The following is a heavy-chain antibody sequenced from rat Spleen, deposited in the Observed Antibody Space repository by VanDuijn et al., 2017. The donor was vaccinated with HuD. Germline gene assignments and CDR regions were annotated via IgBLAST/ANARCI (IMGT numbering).Heavy chain of an antibody. CDR1: GFSLITNG. Sequence: QVQLKESGPGLVQPSQTLSLTCTVSGFSLITNGVSWVRQPPGKGLEWIAAISGGGSTYYNSVLKSRLSISRDTTKSQVFLKMNSRQTEDPCIYFCTKVPKAEISTSVDYWGQGVMVTVSS. CDR3: TKVPKAEISTSVDY. V-gene: IGHV2S12*01. D-gene: IGHD1-2*01. CDR2: ISGGGST. J-gene: IGHJ2*01.